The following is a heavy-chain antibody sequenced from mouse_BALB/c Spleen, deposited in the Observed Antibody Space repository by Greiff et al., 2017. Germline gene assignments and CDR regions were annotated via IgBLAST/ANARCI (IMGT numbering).Heavy chain of an antibody. CDR3: ARSGGNYVGYAMDY. J-gene: IGHJ4*01. CDR1: GFTFSSFG. CDR2: ISSGSSTI. V-gene: IGHV5-17*02. D-gene: IGHD2-1*01. Sequence: EVKLVESGGGLVQPGGSRKLSCAASGFTFSSFGMHWVRQAPEKGLAWVAYISSGSSTIYYADTVKGRFTISRDNPKNTLFLQMTSLRSEDTAMYYCARSGGNYVGYAMDYWGQGTSVTVSS.